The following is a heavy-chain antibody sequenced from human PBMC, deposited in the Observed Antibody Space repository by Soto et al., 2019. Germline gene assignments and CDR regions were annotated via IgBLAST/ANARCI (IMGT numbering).Heavy chain of an antibody. Sequence: QVHLVESGGGLVKPGGSLRLSCAASGFDFSDAYMSWIRQAPGKGLEWVAWITSSSVQTRYADSVKGRFTISRDNAKNSLYLQMNSLRPEDTAVYYCASLVRQHLPPLVPWGQGTLVIVSS. D-gene: IGHD6-13*01. CDR2: ITSSSVQT. J-gene: IGHJ5*02. CDR1: GFDFSDAY. V-gene: IGHV3-11*06. CDR3: ASLVRQHLPPLVP.